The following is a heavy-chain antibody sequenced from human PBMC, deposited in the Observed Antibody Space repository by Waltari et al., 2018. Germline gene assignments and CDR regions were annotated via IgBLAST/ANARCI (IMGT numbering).Heavy chain of an antibody. CDR2: IYSGGST. J-gene: IGHJ4*02. CDR1: GFTFSSYA. V-gene: IGHV3-23*03. D-gene: IGHD2-15*01. CDR3: AKGHFSWPFDY. Sequence: EVQLLESGGGLVQPGGSLRLSCAASGFTFSSYAMGWVRQAPGKGLEWVSVIYSGGSTYYADSVKGRFTISRDNSKNTLYLQMNSLRAEDTAVYYCAKGHFSWPFDYWGQGTLVTGSS.